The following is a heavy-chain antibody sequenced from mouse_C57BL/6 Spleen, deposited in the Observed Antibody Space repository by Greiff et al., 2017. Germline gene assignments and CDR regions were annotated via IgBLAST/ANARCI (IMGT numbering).Heavy chain of an antibody. V-gene: IGHV14-4*01. Sequence: VQLQQSGAELVRPGASVKLSCTASGFNIKDDYLHWVKQRPEQGLEWIGWIDPENGDTEYASKFQGKATITAHTSSNKAYLQLSSLTSEDTAVYYGTHGTSRFDYWGQGTLVTVSA. CDR3: THGTSRFDY. J-gene: IGHJ3*01. CDR1: GFNIKDDY. D-gene: IGHD1-1*01. CDR2: IDPENGDT.